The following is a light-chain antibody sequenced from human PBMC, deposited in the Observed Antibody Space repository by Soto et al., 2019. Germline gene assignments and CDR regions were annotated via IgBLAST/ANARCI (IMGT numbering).Light chain of an antibody. CDR2: KAS. CDR1: QSISSW. Sequence: DIQMTQSPSTLSSSVGDRVTLTCRASQSISSWLAWYQQKPGKAPKVLIYKASNLESGVPSRFSGSGSGTEFTLTISSLQPDDLATYYCQQYNNYFRTFGQGTKVEIK. CDR3: QQYNNYFRT. V-gene: IGKV1-5*03. J-gene: IGKJ1*01.